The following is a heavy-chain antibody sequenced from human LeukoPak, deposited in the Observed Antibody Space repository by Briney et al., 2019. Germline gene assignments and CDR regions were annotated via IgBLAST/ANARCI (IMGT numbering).Heavy chain of an antibody. J-gene: IGHJ4*02. V-gene: IGHV3-74*01. D-gene: IGHD3-9*01. CDR1: GFTFSSYW. CDR3: ARGPYDILTGHYGYYFDY. CDR2: INSDGSST. Sequence: PGGSLRLSYAASGFTFSSYWIHWVRQAPGKGQVWVLRINSDGSSTSYADSVKGRFTISRDNAKNTLYLQMNSLRAEDTAVYYCARGPYDILTGHYGYYFDYWGQGTLVTVSS.